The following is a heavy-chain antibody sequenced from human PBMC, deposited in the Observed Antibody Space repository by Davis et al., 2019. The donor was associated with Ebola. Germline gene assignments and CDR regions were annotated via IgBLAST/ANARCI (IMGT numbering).Heavy chain of an antibody. CDR3: AKSLSDSDDY. Sequence: GGSLRLSCTDSVITFSSYAMTWVRQASGKGLEWVSGISWNSGSIGYADSVKGRFTISRDNFKNTLYLQMNSLRAEDTAVYYCAKSLSDSDDYWGQGTLVTVSS. J-gene: IGHJ4*02. CDR2: ISWNSGSI. V-gene: IGHV3-23*01. CDR1: VITFSSYA. D-gene: IGHD4/OR15-4a*01.